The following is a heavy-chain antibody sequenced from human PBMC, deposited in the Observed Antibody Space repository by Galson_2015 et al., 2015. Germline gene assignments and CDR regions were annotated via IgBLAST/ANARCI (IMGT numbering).Heavy chain of an antibody. CDR2: IKQDGSVK. V-gene: IGHV3-7*03. CDR1: GFTFSNYW. CDR3: ARDSGHWSEGYYWGAFDF. Sequence: SLRLSCAASGFTFSNYWMSWVRQAPGKGLEWVANIKQDGSVKLYVDSVRGRFTISRDNPRNSLYQQMNSLRAEDTAVYFCARDSGHWSEGYYWGAFDFWGQGTMVTVSS. D-gene: IGHD1-26*01. J-gene: IGHJ3*01.